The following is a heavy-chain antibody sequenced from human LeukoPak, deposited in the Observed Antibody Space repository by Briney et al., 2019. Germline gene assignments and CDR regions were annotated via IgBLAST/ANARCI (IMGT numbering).Heavy chain of an antibody. J-gene: IGHJ4*02. V-gene: IGHV3-30*04. CDR1: GFTFSSYA. Sequence: GGSLRLSCAASGFTFSSYAMPWVRQAPGKGLEWVAVISYDGSNKYYADSVKGRFTISRDNSKNTLYLQMNSLRAEDTAVYYCARDERRWLQLNSIDYWGQGTLVTVSS. CDR2: ISYDGSNK. CDR3: ARDERRWLQLNSIDY. D-gene: IGHD5-24*01.